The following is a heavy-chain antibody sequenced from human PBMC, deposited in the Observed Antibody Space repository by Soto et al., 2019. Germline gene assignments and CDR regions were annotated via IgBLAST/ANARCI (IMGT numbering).Heavy chain of an antibody. D-gene: IGHD6-19*01. J-gene: IGHJ6*02. CDR3: ARDAEQLLADYYYYYGMDV. V-gene: IGHV3-7*01. Sequence: GGSLRLSCAASGFTFSSYWMSWVRQAPGKGLEWVADIKQDGSEKYYVDSVKGRFTISRDNAKNSLYLQMNSLRAEDTAVYYCARDAEQLLADYYYYYGMDVWGQGTTVTVSS. CDR1: GFTFSSYW. CDR2: IKQDGSEK.